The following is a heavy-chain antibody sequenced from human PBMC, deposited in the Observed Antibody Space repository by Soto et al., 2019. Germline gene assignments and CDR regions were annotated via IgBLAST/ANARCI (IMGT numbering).Heavy chain of an antibody. CDR3: TTDLNHPRSPDHY. V-gene: IGHV3-15*01. CDR2: IKSKTDGGTT. Sequence: GGSLRLSCAASGFTFSNAWMSWVRQAPGKGLEWVGRIKSKTDGGTTDYAAPGKGRFTISRDDSKNKLYLQMNSLKTEDTAVYYCTTDLNHPRSPDHYWGQGTLVTVSS. CDR1: GFTFSNAW. J-gene: IGHJ4*02. D-gene: IGHD2-15*01.